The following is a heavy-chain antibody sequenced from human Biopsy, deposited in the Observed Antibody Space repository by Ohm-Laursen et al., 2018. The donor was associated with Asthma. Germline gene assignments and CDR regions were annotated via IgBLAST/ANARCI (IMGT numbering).Heavy chain of an antibody. V-gene: IGHV1-18*01. CDR3: ARAVDYSHYYGIDV. Sequence: ASVKVSCKTSGYTFNSAGITWVRQAPGQGLEWMGWISVYSGNTKVAQKLQDRVTMITGTSTSTAYMELRSLRSDDTAVYFCARAVDYSHYYGIDVWGQGTTVTVS. CDR1: GYTFNSAG. CDR2: ISVYSGNT. D-gene: IGHD3-10*01. J-gene: IGHJ6*02.